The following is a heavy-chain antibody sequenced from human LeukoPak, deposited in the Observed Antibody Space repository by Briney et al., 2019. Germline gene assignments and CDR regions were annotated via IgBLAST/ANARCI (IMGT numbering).Heavy chain of an antibody. V-gene: IGHV4-34*01. CDR1: GGSFSGYY. Sequence: SETLSLTCAVYGGSFSGYYWDWIRQPPGKGLEWIGSIYYSGSTYYNPSLKSRVTISVNTSKNQFSLKLTSVTAADTAVYYCASRSSTYAYNWFDPWGQGTLVTVSS. J-gene: IGHJ5*02. CDR3: ASRSSTYAYNWFDP. D-gene: IGHD2-2*01. CDR2: IYYSGST.